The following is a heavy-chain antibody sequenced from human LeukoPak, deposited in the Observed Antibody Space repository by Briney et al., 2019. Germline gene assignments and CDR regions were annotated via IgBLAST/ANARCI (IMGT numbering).Heavy chain of an antibody. J-gene: IGHJ4*02. CDR3: ARGQSTIFGVVGTFDY. V-gene: IGHV4-34*01. CDR2: INHSGST. Sequence: PSETLSLTCAVYGGSFSGYYWSWIRQPPGKGLEWIGEINHSGSTNYNPSLKSRVTISVDTSKNQFSLKLSSVTAADTAVYYCARGQSTIFGVVGTFDYWGQGTLVTVSS. CDR1: GGSFSGYY. D-gene: IGHD3-3*01.